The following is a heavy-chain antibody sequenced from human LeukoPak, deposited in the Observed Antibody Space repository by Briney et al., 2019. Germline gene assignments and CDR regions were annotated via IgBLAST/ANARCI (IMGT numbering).Heavy chain of an antibody. CDR1: GYTLTELS. J-gene: IGHJ4*02. CDR3: ATNGVSDNFDWLLIDY. D-gene: IGHD3-9*01. CDR2: FDPEDGET. Sequence: ASVKVSCKVSGYTLTELSMHWVRQAPGKGLEWKGGFDPEDGETIYAQKFQGRVTMTEDTSTDTAYMELSSLRSEDTAVYYCATNGVSDNFDWLLIDYWGQGTLVTVSS. V-gene: IGHV1-24*01.